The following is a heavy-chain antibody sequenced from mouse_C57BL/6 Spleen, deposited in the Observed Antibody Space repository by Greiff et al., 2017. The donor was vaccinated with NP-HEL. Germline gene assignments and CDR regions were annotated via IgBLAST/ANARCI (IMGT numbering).Heavy chain of an antibody. CDR1: GYTFTDYY. CDR2: INPYNGGT. D-gene: IGHD1-1*02. J-gene: IGHJ2*01. Sequence: EVQLQQSGPVLVKPGASVKMSCKASGYTFTDYYMNWVKQSHGKSLEWIGVINPYNGGTSYNQKFKGKATLTVDKSSSTAYMELNSLTSEDSAVYYCARFGTYFDYWGQGTTLTVSS. CDR3: ARFGTYFDY. V-gene: IGHV1-19*01.